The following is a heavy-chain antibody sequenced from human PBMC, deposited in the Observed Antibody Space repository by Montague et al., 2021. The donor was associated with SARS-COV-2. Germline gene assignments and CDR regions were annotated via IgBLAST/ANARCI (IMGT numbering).Heavy chain of an antibody. D-gene: IGHD3-10*01. V-gene: IGHV2-5*02. J-gene: IGHJ4*02. CDR3: AHCPWYGSGNYLPDY. Sequence: PALVKPTQTLTLTCTSLGFSLIINAWGVGWTCQPLEKALKWLALIYWDDNPNYSPSLKTRLITTKDTSKNQVVLTMTTLDPVDTATYYCAHCPWYGSGNYLPDYWGQGTLVTVSS. CDR2: IYWDDNP. CDR1: GFSLIINAWG.